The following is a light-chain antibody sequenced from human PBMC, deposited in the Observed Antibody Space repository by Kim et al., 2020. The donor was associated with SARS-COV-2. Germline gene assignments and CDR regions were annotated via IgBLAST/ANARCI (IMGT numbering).Light chain of an antibody. V-gene: IGLV1-47*01. J-gene: IGLJ3*02. Sequence: QSVLTQPPSASGTPGQTVTISCSGSNSNIGNYYVYWYQVFPRMAPKLLIYRNNQRSSGVPDRFSGSKSGTSASLAISGLRSEDEADYYCGAWDDSLGGWVFGGGTQLTVL. CDR2: RNN. CDR3: GAWDDSLGGWV. CDR1: NSNIGNYY.